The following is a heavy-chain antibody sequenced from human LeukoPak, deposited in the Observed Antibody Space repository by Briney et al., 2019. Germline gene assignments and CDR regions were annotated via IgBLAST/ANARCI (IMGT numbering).Heavy chain of an antibody. Sequence: SETLSLTCTISGGSISSSSYYWGWIRQPPGKGLEWIGSIYYSGSTYYNPSLKRRVTISVDTSKNQFSLKLSSVTAADTAVYYCARGRYCSGGSCYDYWGQGTLVTVSS. CDR1: GGSISSSSYY. J-gene: IGHJ4*02. CDR3: ARGRYCSGGSCYDY. CDR2: IYYSGST. V-gene: IGHV4-39*01. D-gene: IGHD2-15*01.